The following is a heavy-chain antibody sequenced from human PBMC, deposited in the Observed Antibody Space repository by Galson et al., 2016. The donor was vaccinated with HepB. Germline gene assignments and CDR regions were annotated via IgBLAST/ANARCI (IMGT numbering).Heavy chain of an antibody. J-gene: IGHJ4*02. V-gene: IGHV3-9*01. CDR3: AKKGNWNDAYFDY. D-gene: IGHD1-1*01. Sequence: SLRLSCAASGFTFDDHAMHWVRQPPGKGLEWVSGISGNSSTIGYADSVKGRFTISRDNAKNSLYLQMNSLRAEDTALYYCAKKGNWNDAYFDYWGQGTLVTVPS. CDR1: GFTFDDHA. CDR2: ISGNSSTI.